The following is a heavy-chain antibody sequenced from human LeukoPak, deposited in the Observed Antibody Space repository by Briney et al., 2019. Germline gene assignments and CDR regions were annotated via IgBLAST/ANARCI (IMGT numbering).Heavy chain of an antibody. CDR3: AKGHFGAGHY. D-gene: IGHD3-3*01. CDR2: ITGDGGTT. CDR1: GFTFCDYT. Sequence: GGSLRLSCAASGFTFCDYTMHWFRQPPGRGLQWVSLITGDGGTTSYAGSVKGRFTISRDNSKNSLSLHMNSLRNEDTALYYCAKGHFGAGHYWGQGTLVTVSS. J-gene: IGHJ4*02. V-gene: IGHV3-43*02.